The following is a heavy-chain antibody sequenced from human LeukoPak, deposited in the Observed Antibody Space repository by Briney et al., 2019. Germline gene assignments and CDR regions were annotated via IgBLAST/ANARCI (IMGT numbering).Heavy chain of an antibody. CDR2: IYYSGST. Sequence: SQTLSLTCTVSGGSISSGGYYWSWIRQHPGKGLEWIGYIYYSGSTNYNPSLKSRVTISVDTSKNQFSLKLSSVTAADTAVYYCARGGLGYSSSLSPPDYWGQGTLVTVSS. D-gene: IGHD6-6*01. V-gene: IGHV4-61*08. CDR3: ARGGLGYSSSLSPPDY. CDR1: GGSISSGGYY. J-gene: IGHJ4*02.